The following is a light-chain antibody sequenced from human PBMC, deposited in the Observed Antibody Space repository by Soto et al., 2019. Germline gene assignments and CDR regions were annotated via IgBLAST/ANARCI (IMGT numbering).Light chain of an antibody. CDR3: QQLNSSPQT. J-gene: IGKJ2*01. CDR1: QGINSY. V-gene: IGKV1-9*01. Sequence: DIQLTQSPSFLSASVGDRVTITCRASQGINSYLAWYQQKPGKAPKLLIYAASTLPSGVPSRFSGSGSGTEFPLTITSLQPEDFATYYCQQLNSSPQTFGQGTKLEI. CDR2: AAS.